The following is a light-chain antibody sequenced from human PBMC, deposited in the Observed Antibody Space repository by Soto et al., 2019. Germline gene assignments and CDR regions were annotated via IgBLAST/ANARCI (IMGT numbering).Light chain of an antibody. CDR3: QQSYSTPPGT. V-gene: IGKV1-39*01. CDR1: QSISSY. CDR2: TTS. J-gene: IGKJ5*01. Sequence: DIQMTQSPSSLSASVVYRVTITCXVRQSISSYLTWYQQKPGQAPKPLIYTTSSWQSGVPSRFSGSGSGTDFTLTISSLQPEDFATYYCQQSYSTPPGTFGQGTRLEIK.